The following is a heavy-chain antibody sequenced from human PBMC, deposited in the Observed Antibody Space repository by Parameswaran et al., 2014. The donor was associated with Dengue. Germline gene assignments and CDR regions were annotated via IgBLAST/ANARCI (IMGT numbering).Heavy chain of an antibody. J-gene: IGHJ5*02. CDR2: ISYDGGNT. Sequence: QAGGSLRLSCAASGFTFSSYAMHWVRQAPGKGLEWVAVISYDGGNTYYADSVKGRFTISRDNSKNTLYLQMNSLRAEDTAVYYCARGSFNMRSGSYYRGNWFDPWGQGTLVTVSS. V-gene: IGHV3-30*04. CDR1: GFTFSSYA. CDR3: ARGSFNMRSGSYYRGNWFDP. D-gene: IGHD1-26*01.